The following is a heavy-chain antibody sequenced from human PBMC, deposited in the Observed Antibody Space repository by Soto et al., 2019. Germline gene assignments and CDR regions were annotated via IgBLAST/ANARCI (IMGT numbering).Heavy chain of an antibody. Sequence: PGGSLRLSCAASGFTFSSYSMNWVRQAPGKGLEWVSSISSSSSYIYYADSVKGRFTISRDNAKNSLYLQMNSLRAEDTAVYYCARDLVRHPYCSGGSCLLYGMDVWGQGTTVTVSS. D-gene: IGHD2-15*01. CDR3: ARDLVRHPYCSGGSCLLYGMDV. CDR1: GFTFSSYS. CDR2: ISSSSSYI. J-gene: IGHJ6*02. V-gene: IGHV3-21*01.